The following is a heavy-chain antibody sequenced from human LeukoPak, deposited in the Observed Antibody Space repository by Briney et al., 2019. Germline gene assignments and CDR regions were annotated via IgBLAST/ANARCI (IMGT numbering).Heavy chain of an antibody. Sequence: GGSLRLSCAASGFAFHAFDMYWVRQAPGKGLEWVSRITNDGGKTYYADSVRGRFTISRDNGQSSLYLQMNSLRTDDAALYYCATWAFYHGLDVWGQGTTVTVSS. CDR2: ITNDGGKT. CDR3: ATWAFYHGLDV. D-gene: IGHD1-26*01. J-gene: IGHJ6*02. CDR1: GFAFHAFD. V-gene: IGHV3-43*02.